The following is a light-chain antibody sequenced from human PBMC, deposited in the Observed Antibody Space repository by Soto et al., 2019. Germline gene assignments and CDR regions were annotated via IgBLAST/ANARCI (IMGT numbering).Light chain of an antibody. V-gene: IGKV3-20*01. Sequence: EIVMTQSPATPSLSPGESATLSCRASPSVTNYLAWYQQKPGQAPRLLIYGASSRATGIPDRFSGSGSGTDFTLTISRLEPEDFAMYYCQQYGYLVTFGGGTKVDIK. J-gene: IGKJ4*01. CDR3: QQYGYLVT. CDR1: PSVTNY. CDR2: GAS.